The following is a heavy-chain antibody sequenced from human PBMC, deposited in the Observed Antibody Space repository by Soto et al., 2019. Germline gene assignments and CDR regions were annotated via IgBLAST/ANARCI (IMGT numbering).Heavy chain of an antibody. J-gene: IGHJ4*02. CDR2: IYSGGST. Sequence: GGSLRLSCAASGFTVSSNYMSWVRQAPGKGLEWVSVIYSGGSTYYADSVKGRFTISTHNSKNTLYLQMNSLRAEDTAVYYCLAVTTDFNAAYEESRFDYWGQGTLVTVSS. D-gene: IGHD4-17*01. CDR3: LAVTTDFNAAYEESRFDY. V-gene: IGHV3-53*04. CDR1: GFTVSSNY.